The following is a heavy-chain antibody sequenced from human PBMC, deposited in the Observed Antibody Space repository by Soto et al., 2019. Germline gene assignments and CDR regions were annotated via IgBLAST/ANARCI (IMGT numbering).Heavy chain of an antibody. CDR3: AKGPEYDILTGCDY. Sequence: EVQLLESGGGFVQPGESLRLSCAASGFTFSLSAMSWVRQAPGRGLDWVSSLSGGGSTTDYADSVKGRFTISRDNSKNTVHLQMNSLGAEDTAVYYCAKGPEYDILTGCDYWGQGALVTVSS. J-gene: IGHJ4*02. D-gene: IGHD3-9*01. CDR1: GFTFSLSA. V-gene: IGHV3-23*01. CDR2: LSGGGSTT.